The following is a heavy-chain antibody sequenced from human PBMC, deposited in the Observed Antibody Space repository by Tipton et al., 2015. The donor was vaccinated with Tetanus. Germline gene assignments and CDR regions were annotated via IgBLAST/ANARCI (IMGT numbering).Heavy chain of an antibody. V-gene: IGHV4-39*01. CDR1: IGSINSGSYH. CDR3: ARRGGDFLTGYYDS. J-gene: IGHJ4*02. CDR2: IHSGGRA. D-gene: IGHD3-9*01. Sequence: TLSLTCAVSIGSINSGSYHWDWIRQPPGKGLEWLGGIHSGGRASYNPSLKSRLTMSLDPSKTHFSLNLTSVTAADPAVYYCARRGGDFLTGYYDSWGQGTPVIVSS.